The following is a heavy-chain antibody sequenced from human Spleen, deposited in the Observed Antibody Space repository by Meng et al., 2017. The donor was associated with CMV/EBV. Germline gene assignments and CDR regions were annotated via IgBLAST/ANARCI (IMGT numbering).Heavy chain of an antibody. D-gene: IGHD6-19*01. V-gene: IGHV4-30-4*08. CDR2: IYNSGNT. Sequence: SETLSLTCTVSGGSISSGDYYWSWIRQPPGKGLEWIGYIYNSGNTYYNPSLKSRVTMSVDTSKNQFSLKLTSVTAADTAVYYCARVPYRSGPYYFDYWGQGTLVTVSS. J-gene: IGHJ4*02. CDR3: ARVPYRSGPYYFDY. CDR1: GGSISSGDYY.